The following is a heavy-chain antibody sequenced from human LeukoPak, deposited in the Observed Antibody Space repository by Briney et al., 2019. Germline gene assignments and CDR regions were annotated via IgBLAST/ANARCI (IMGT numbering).Heavy chain of an antibody. J-gene: IGHJ4*02. CDR3: ARFHRFGELFSDY. Sequence: GESLKISCKGSGYSFTSYWIAWGRQMPGKGLEWMGIIYPGGSDTRYSTSFQCQVTISADQSISTAYLQWSSLKASDTAMYYCARFHRFGELFSDYWGQGTLVTVSS. D-gene: IGHD3-10*01. CDR2: IYPGGSDT. V-gene: IGHV5-51*01. CDR1: GYSFTSYW.